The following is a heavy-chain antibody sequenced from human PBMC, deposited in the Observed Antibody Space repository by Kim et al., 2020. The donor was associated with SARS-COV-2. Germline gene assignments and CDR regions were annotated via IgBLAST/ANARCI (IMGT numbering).Heavy chain of an antibody. CDR1: GFTFINYY. J-gene: IGHJ4*01. CDR2: IKQDGNEK. V-gene: IGHV3-7*01. CDR3: ATDIRGYDCGYYFD. D-gene: IGHD1-1*01. Sequence: GGSLRLSCAASGFTFINYYISWVRQAPGKGLEWVAIIKQDGNEKYYADSVKGRFTISRDNSKNTLFLQMHSLSPEDTAIYYCATDIRGYDCGYYFD.